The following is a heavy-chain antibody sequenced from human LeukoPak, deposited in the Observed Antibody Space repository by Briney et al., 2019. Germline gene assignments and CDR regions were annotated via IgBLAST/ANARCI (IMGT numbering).Heavy chain of an antibody. D-gene: IGHD6-6*01. CDR2: ISGSGAST. CDR3: GKERYGSSSVVDY. V-gene: IGHV3-23*01. CDR1: GFTFSTNA. Sequence: GGSLRLSCLTSGFTFSTNAMSWVRQAPGKGLEWISGISGSGASTYYADSVTGRFTISRDNSRNTLYLQMNSLRGDDTAVYYCGKERYGSSSVVDYWGHGTLVTVSS. J-gene: IGHJ4*01.